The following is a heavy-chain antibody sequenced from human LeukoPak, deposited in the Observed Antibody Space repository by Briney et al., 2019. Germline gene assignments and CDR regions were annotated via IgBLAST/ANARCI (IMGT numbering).Heavy chain of an antibody. J-gene: IGHJ4*02. Sequence: SETLSLTCTVSGGXVSSGTYYWSWIRQPPAKGLEWIGFIYYTGGTNYSPSLKSRVTISVDTAQNQFSLKLSSVTAADTAVYYCARISVGATVDYWGQGTLVTVSS. CDR1: GGXVSSGTYY. CDR3: ARISVGATVDY. CDR2: IYYTGGT. D-gene: IGHD1-26*01. V-gene: IGHV4-61*01.